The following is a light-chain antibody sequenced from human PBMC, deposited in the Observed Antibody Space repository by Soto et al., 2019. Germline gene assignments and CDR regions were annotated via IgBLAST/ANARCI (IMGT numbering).Light chain of an antibody. CDR1: NSDVGGYKF. CDR3: SSYTRTSTPYV. V-gene: IGLV2-14*01. J-gene: IGLJ1*01. CDR2: EVS. Sequence: QSALTQPASVSGSPGQSITISCTGSNSDVGGYKFVSWYQHHPGKAPKLLVYEVSNLASGVSNRFSGSRSGDTASLTIFGFQAEDEADYYCSSYTRTSTPYVFGTGTKLTVL.